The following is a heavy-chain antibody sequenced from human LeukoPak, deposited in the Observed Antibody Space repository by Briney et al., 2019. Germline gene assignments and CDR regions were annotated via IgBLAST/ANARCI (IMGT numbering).Heavy chain of an antibody. D-gene: IGHD5-18*01. CDR1: GGSISSSNW. Sequence: SETLSLTCAVSGGSISSSNWWSWVRQPPGKGLEWIGEIYHSGSTNYNPSLKSRVTISVDTSKNQFSLKLSSVTAADTAVYYCARTLDTAMVTDYWGQGTLVTVSS. J-gene: IGHJ4*02. CDR3: ARTLDTAMVTDY. CDR2: IYHSGST. V-gene: IGHV4-4*02.